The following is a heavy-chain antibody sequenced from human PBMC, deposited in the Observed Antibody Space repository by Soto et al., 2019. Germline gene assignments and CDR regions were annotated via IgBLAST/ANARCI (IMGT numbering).Heavy chain of an antibody. V-gene: IGHV3-23*01. Sequence: HPGGSLRLSCLASGFTFSDYAMTWVRHVPGRGLEWFASLDGAGGSTYYAASVRGRFTISRDNSQNTLFLQMKRLTVDDTAIYYWTARRDEYGSGVSWFTYGMDIWGQGTTVTVSS. CDR2: LDGAGGST. CDR3: TARRDEYGSGVSWFTYGMDI. J-gene: IGHJ6*02. D-gene: IGHD3-10*01. CDR1: GFTFSDYA.